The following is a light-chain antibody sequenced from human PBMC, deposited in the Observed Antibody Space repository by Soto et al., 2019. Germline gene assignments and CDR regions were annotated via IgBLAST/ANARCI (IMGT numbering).Light chain of an antibody. CDR3: CSYDGSSIYVV. CDR2: EGS. V-gene: IGLV2-23*01. J-gene: IGLJ2*01. CDR1: SSDVGSYNR. Sequence: QSVLTQPASVSGSPGQTITISCSGTSSDVGSYNRVSWYQQHPGKAPKLMIYEGSKWPSGVSNRFSGSKSGNTASLTISGLQAEDEADYYCCSYDGSSIYVVFGGGTQLTVL.